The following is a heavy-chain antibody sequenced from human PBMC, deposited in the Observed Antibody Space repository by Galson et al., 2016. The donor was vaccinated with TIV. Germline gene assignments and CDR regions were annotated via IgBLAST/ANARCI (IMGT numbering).Heavy chain of an antibody. CDR1: GGSISSSY. V-gene: IGHV4-59*12. D-gene: IGHD3-16*01. Sequence: TCTVSGGSISSSYWSWIRQPPGKGLEWIGYIYHTGNTIYNPSLKSRVAISLDTSKNQFSLKLSSVTAADTALYYCAREGSADYDWGRAHFDYWGQGTLVTVSS. CDR3: AREGSADYDWGRAHFDY. CDR2: IYHTGNT. J-gene: IGHJ4*02.